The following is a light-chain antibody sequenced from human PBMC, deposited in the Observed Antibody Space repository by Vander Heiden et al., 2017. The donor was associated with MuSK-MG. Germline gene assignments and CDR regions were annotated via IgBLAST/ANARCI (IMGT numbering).Light chain of an antibody. Sequence: QSALTQPRSVSGSPGQSVTISCTGTSSDVGGYNYVSWYQQHPGNAPILMSYDVSKRPSGVPDRFSGSKSGTTASPTISGLQAEDEADYYCSSYAGSSLVVFGGGTKLTVL. CDR3: SSYAGSSLVV. CDR1: SSDVGGYNY. J-gene: IGLJ2*01. CDR2: DVS. V-gene: IGLV2-11*01.